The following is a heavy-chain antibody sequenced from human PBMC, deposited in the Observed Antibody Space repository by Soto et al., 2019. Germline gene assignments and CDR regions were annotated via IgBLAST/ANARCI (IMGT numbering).Heavy chain of an antibody. D-gene: IGHD3-3*01. J-gene: IGHJ2*01. CDR3: ARVGLPASEFDL. V-gene: IGHV4-30-4*01. CDR1: GGSISSGDYY. CDR2: IYYSGST. Sequence: LSLTCTVSGGSISSGDYYWSWIRQPPGKGLEWIGYIYYSGSTYYNPSLKSRVTISVDTSKNQFSLKLSSVTAADTAVYYCARVGLPASEFDLWGRGTLVTVSS.